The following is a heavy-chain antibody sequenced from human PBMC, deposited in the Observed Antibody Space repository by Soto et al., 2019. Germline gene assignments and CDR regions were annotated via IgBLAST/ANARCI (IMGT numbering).Heavy chain of an antibody. Sequence: GWSLRLSCAASGFTFSSYAMSWVRQAPGKGLEWVSAISGSGGSTYYADSVKGRFTISRDNSKNTLYLQMNSLRAEDTAVYYCAKDFVPRRIAADGNYPDYWGQGTLVTVSS. CDR2: ISGSGGST. D-gene: IGHD6-13*01. J-gene: IGHJ4*02. CDR1: GFTFSSYA. V-gene: IGHV3-23*01. CDR3: AKDFVPRRIAADGNYPDY.